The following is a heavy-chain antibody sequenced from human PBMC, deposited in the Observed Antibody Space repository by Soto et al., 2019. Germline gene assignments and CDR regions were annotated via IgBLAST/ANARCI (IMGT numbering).Heavy chain of an antibody. CDR1: GGSISSYY. V-gene: IGHV4-4*07. CDR2: IYTSGST. J-gene: IGHJ4*02. Sequence: PSETLSLTXTVSGGSISSYYWSWIRQPAGKGLGWIGRIYTSGSTNYNPSLKSRVTMSVDTSKNQFSLKLSSVTAADTAVYYCARESPFGSSWYWWGQGTLVTVSS. CDR3: ARESPFGSSWYW. D-gene: IGHD6-13*01.